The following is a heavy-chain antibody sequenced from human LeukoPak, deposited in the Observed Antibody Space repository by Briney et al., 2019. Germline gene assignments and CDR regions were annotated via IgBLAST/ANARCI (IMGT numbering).Heavy chain of an antibody. Sequence: SETLSLTCTVSGGSISSDSYYWSCIRPPAGKGLEWIVRIYTSGSTNYNPTLKSRITIHAYKSKNHLYLKLSSVTDADTAVYYCAREGRATYCSSTSCSDAAAFDIWGQGTMVTVSS. D-gene: IGHD2-2*01. CDR3: AREGRATYCSSTSCSDAAAFDI. V-gene: IGHV4-61*02. CDR2: IYTSGST. J-gene: IGHJ3*02. CDR1: GGSISSDSYY.